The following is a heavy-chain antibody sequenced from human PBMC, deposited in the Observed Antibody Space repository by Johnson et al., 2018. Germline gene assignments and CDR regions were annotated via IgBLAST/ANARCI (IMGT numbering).Heavy chain of an antibody. Sequence: VESGGGVVQPGRSLRLSCVASGFTFRGYGMHWVRQAPGKGLAWLAFISSDGGLRYYSDSLKGRFTISRDNSKNALYLELNSLRSEDTAIYYCAKQEMSTYTGAFDFWGQGTMVIVSS. CDR3: AKQEMSTYTGAFDF. J-gene: IGHJ3*01. CDR1: GFTFRGYG. CDR2: ISSDGGLR. D-gene: IGHD5-24*01. V-gene: IGHV3-30*18.